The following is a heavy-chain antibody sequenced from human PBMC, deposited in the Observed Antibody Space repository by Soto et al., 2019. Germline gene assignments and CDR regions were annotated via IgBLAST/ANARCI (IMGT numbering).Heavy chain of an antibody. CDR1: GFTFDDYA. J-gene: IGHJ4*02. V-gene: IGHV3-9*01. D-gene: IGHD6-6*01. CDR3: AKTNSSSEYGYFDY. Sequence: PGGSLRLSCAASGFTFDDYAMHWVRQAPGKGLEWVSGISWNSGSIGYADSVKGRFTISRDNAKNSLYLQMNSLRAEDTALYYCAKTNSSSEYGYFDYWGQGTLVTVSS. CDR2: ISWNSGSI.